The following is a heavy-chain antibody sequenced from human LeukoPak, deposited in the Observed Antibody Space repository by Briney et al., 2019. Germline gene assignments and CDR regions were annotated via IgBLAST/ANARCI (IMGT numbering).Heavy chain of an antibody. V-gene: IGHV4-39*07. D-gene: IGHD3-10*01. CDR3: ARDVMFSDGSGSHYGMDV. J-gene: IGHJ6*02. CDR2: IYYSGST. CDR1: GGSISSSSYY. Sequence: PSETLSLTCTVSGGSISSSSYYWGWIRQPPGKGLEWIGSIYYSGSTNYNPSLKSRVTISVDTSKNQFSLKLSSVTAADTAVYYCARDVMFSDGSGSHYGMDVWGQGTTVTVSS.